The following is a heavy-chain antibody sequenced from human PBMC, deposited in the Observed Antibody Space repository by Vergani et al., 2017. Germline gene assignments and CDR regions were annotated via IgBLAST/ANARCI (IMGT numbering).Heavy chain of an antibody. Sequence: QVQLVQSGSELKKPGASVKVSCKASGYTFTTYAMNWVRQAPGQGLEWMGWINTNTGNPTYAPGFTGRFVFSLDTSVSTTYLHISSLEPEDTAVYYCARDPRVREAPGGRFEYWGQGTLGTVSS. CDR1: GYTFTTYA. J-gene: IGHJ4*02. D-gene: IGHD3-10*01. CDR2: INTNTGNP. V-gene: IGHV7-4-1*02. CDR3: ARDPRVREAPGGRFEY.